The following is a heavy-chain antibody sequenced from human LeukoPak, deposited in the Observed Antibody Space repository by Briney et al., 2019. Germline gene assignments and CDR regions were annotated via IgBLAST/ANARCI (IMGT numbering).Heavy chain of an antibody. CDR1: GGSFISGGHY. CDR3: ARDEAIFGAGYYYGMDV. CDR2: INYSGST. Sequence: PSQTLSPTCTVSGGSFISGGHYWSWIRQHPGKGLEWIGYINYSGSTNYNPSLQGQVTISVDTSKNQSSLELSSVTAADTAVYYCARDEAIFGAGYYYGMDVWGQGTTVTVSS. J-gene: IGHJ6*02. V-gene: IGHV4-31*01. D-gene: IGHD3-3*01.